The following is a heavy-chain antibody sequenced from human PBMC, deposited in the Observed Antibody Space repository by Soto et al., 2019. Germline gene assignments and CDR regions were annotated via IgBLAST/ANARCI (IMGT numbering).Heavy chain of an antibody. CDR3: VRGYYDSNGQSNTFDL. J-gene: IGHJ3*01. CDR1: GASISSSY. V-gene: IGHV4-59*12. Sequence: SETLSLTCTVSGASISSSYWSWIRQSPGKGLEWIGYVYYSGSTKYNPSLKSRVTISVDTSKNQFSLKLSSVTAADTAVYYCVRGYYDSNGQSNTFDLWGQGTMVTVSS. D-gene: IGHD3-22*01. CDR2: VYYSGST.